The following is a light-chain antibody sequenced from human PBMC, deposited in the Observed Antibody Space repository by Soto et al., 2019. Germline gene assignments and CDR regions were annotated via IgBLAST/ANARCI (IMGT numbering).Light chain of an antibody. CDR2: SND. V-gene: IGLV1-44*01. Sequence: QSARTQPPSASGTPGQRVTVSCSGTSSNIASNTVNWYQQLPGTAPNLLIYSNDQRPSGVPDRFSASKSGTSASLAISVLQSEDEADYYCASWDDSLNGHVFGNGSKVTVL. J-gene: IGLJ1*01. CDR1: SSNIASNT. CDR3: ASWDDSLNGHV.